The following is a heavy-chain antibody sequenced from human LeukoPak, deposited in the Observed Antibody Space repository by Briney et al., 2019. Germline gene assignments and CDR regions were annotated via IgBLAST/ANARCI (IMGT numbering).Heavy chain of an antibody. V-gene: IGHV4-30-4*01. CDR1: AGSISRGGYY. CDR3: ARGVGYYPYYFDY. J-gene: IGHJ4*02. CDR2: IYYSGST. Sequence: PSQTLSLTRTLSAGSISRGGYYWSWIRQPPGKGLEWIGYIYYSGSTYYNPSLKSRVTISVDTSKNQFSLKLSSVTAADTAVYYCARGVGYYPYYFDYWGQGTLVTASS. D-gene: IGHD3-3*01.